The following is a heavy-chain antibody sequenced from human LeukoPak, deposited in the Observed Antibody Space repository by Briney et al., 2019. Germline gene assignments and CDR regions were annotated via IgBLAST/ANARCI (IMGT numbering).Heavy chain of an antibody. Sequence: VKVSCKASRGTFSKYAISWVRQAPGQGLEWMGRIIPILNITHYAQKFQGRVTIAADKSTSTAYMELSSLRSEDTAMYYCARDDDRAREIDYWGRGTLVTVSS. CDR3: ARDDDRAREIDY. V-gene: IGHV1-69*04. CDR1: RGTFSKYA. J-gene: IGHJ4*02. D-gene: IGHD3-22*01. CDR2: IIPILNIT.